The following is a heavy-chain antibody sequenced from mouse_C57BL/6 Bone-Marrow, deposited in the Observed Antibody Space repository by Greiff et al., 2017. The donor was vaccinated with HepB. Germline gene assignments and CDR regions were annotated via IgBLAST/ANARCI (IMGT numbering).Heavy chain of an antibody. CDR2: INPSNGGT. V-gene: IGHV1-53*01. Sequence: QVQLQQPGTELVKPGASVKLSCKASGYTFTSYWMHWVKQRPGQGLEWIGNINPSNGGTNYNEKFKSKATLTVDKSSSTAYMQLSSLTSEDSAVYYCASFIYYYGSSYNYAMDYWGQGTSVTVSS. CDR1: GYTFTSYW. CDR3: ASFIYYYGSSYNYAMDY. J-gene: IGHJ4*01. D-gene: IGHD1-1*01.